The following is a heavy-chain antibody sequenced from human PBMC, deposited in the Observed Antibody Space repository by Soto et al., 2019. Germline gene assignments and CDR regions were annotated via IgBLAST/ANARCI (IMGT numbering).Heavy chain of an antibody. D-gene: IGHD2-2*01. J-gene: IGHJ6*02. CDR1: GYSFTSYW. V-gene: IGHV5-10-1*01. CDR3: ARRCSSTSCQFYYYGMEV. Sequence: GESLEISCKGSGYSFTSYWISWVRQMPGKGLEWMGRIDPSDSYTNYSPSFQGHVTISADKSISTAYLQWSSLKASDTAMYYCARRCSSTSCQFYYYGMEVWGQGTKVTVSS. CDR2: IDPSDSYT.